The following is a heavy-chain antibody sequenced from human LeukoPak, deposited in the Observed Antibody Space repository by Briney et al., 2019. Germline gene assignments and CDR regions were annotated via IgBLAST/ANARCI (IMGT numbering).Heavy chain of an antibody. CDR1: GGSFSGYY. V-gene: IGHV4-34*01. Sequence: SETLSLTCAVYGGSFSGYYWSWIRQPPGKGLEWIGEINHSGSTNYNPSLKSRVTISVDTSTNQFSLKLSSGTAADTAVYYCARVRGIYYAPPYFDDWGQGTLVTVSS. J-gene: IGHJ4*02. D-gene: IGHD1-26*01. CDR2: INHSGST. CDR3: ARVRGIYYAPPYFDD.